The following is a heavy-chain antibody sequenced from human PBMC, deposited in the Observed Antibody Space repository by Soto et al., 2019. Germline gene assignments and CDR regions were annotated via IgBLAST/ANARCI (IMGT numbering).Heavy chain of an antibody. CDR2: ISISSSDR. J-gene: IGHJ4*01. CDR3: VRGMNPLF. V-gene: IGHV3-21*06. Sequence: EVQLVESGGGLVKPVGSLRLACAASGFTLRTYTMNWVRQAPGKGLEWVSSISISSSDRYYADSVRGRFTISRDNAKNALYLQMNSLRADDTAVYFCVRGMNPLFGGQGTLVTVSS. CDR1: GFTLRTYT.